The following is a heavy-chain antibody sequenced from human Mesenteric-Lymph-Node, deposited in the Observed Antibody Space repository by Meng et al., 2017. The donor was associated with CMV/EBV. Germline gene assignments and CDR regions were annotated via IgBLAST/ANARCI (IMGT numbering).Heavy chain of an antibody. CDR2: ISYDGGSK. J-gene: IGHJ3*02. CDR3: SRGGGLTTSGASDI. Sequence: GGSLRLSCAASAFTFGDYTMHWVRQAPGKGLEWVALISYDGGSKYYGDSVKGQFTISRDNSKRTLYLQMNNLRPEDTAVYYCSRGGGLTTSGASDIWGQGTMVTVSS. D-gene: IGHD4-11*01. V-gene: IGHV3-30-3*01. CDR1: AFTFGDYT.